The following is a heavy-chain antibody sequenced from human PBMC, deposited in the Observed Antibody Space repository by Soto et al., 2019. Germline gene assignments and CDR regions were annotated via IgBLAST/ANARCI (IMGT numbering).Heavy chain of an antibody. V-gene: IGHV3-23*01. CDR1: GFTFSSYA. D-gene: IGHD1-1*01. Sequence: GGSLRLSCAASGFTFSSYAMSWVRQAPGRGLEWVSAVSGSGGSTYYADSVKGRLTISRDNSKNTLYLQMNSLRAEDTAVYYCAKCNEGYNYGSLDYWGQGSLATVSS. CDR3: AKCNEGYNYGSLDY. CDR2: VSGSGGST. J-gene: IGHJ4*02.